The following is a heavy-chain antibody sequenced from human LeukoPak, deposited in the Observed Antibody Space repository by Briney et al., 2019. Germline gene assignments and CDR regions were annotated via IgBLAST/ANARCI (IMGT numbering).Heavy chain of an antibody. J-gene: IGHJ4*02. CDR2: INSDGSST. CDR1: GFTFSSYW. CDR3: ARGSHTTMIVVVITEY. V-gene: IGHV3-74*01. D-gene: IGHD3-22*01. Sequence: PGGSLRLSCAASGFTFSSYWMHWVRQAPGKGLVWVSRINSDGSSTSYADSVKGRFTISRDNAKNTLYLQMNSLRAEDTVVYYCARGSHTTMIVVVITEYWGQGTLVTVSS.